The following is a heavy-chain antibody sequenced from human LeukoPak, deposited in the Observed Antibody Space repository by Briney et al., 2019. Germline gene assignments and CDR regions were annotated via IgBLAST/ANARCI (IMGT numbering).Heavy chain of an antibody. D-gene: IGHD2-15*01. Sequence: ASVKVSCKASGYTFTSYGISWVRQAPGQGLEWMGWISAYNGNTNYAQKLQGRVTMTTDTSTSTACMELRSLRSDDTAVYHCAREGFPGYCSGGSCYPLHWFDPWGQGTLVTVSS. CDR1: GYTFTSYG. CDR3: AREGFPGYCSGGSCYPLHWFDP. V-gene: IGHV1-18*01. CDR2: ISAYNGNT. J-gene: IGHJ5*02.